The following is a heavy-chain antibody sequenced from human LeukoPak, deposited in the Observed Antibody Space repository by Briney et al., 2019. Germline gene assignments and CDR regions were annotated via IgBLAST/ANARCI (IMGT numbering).Heavy chain of an antibody. J-gene: IGHJ4*02. CDR2: ISSSSLSYI. CDR3: ARVLRRSSSWSPLGY. Sequence: GGSLRLSCAASGFTFNSYSMNWVRQAPGKGLEWVSSISSSSLSYIYYADSVKGRFTIFRDNAKNSLYLQMNSLRAEDTAVYYCARVLRRSSSWSPLGYWGQGTLVTVSS. D-gene: IGHD6-13*01. CDR1: GFTFNSYS. V-gene: IGHV3-21*01.